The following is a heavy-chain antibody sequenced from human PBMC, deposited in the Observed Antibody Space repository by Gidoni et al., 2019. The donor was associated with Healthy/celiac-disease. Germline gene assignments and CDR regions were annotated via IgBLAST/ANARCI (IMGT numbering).Heavy chain of an antibody. J-gene: IGHJ4*02. D-gene: IGHD3-10*01. CDR3: ARNGITMVRGDDY. Sequence: EVQLVESGGGLVQPGGSLRLSCAASGFTVSSNYMSWVRQAPGKGLEWVSVIYSGGSTYYADSVKGRFTISRDNSKNTLYLQMNSLRAEDTAVYYCARNGITMVRGDDYWGQGTLVTVSS. CDR2: IYSGGST. V-gene: IGHV3-66*01. CDR1: GFTVSSNY.